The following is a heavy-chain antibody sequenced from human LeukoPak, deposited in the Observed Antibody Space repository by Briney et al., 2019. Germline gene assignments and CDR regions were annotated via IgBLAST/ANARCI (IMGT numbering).Heavy chain of an antibody. Sequence: SETLSLTCTVSGGSISSGGYYWSWIRQHPGKGLEWIGYIYYSGSTYYNPSLKSRVTISVDTSKNQFSLKLSSVTAADTAVYYCARVDAYSGYAKSHVWILRRSGPYGMDVWGQGTTVTVSS. V-gene: IGHV4-31*03. CDR3: ARVDAYSGYAKSHVWILRRSGPYGMDV. D-gene: IGHD5-12*01. J-gene: IGHJ6*02. CDR1: GGSISSGGYY. CDR2: IYYSGST.